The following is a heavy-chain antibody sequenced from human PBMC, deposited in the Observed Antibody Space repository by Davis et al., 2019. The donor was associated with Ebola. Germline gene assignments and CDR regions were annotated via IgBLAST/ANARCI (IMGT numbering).Heavy chain of an antibody. CDR1: GGSVSSGSYY. J-gene: IGHJ6*02. Sequence: MPSETLSLTCTVSGGSVSSGSYYWSWIRQPPGKGLEWIGYIYYSGSTNYNPSLKSRVTMSVDTSKNQFSLKLSSVTAADTAVYYCARGNYGDYIVLYYYNMDVWGQGTPVTVSS. CDR3: ARGNYGDYIVLYYYNMDV. D-gene: IGHD4-17*01. V-gene: IGHV4-61*01. CDR2: IYYSGST.